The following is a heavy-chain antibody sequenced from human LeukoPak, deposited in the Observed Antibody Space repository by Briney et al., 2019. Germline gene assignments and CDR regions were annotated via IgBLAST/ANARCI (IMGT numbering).Heavy chain of an antibody. D-gene: IGHD1-26*01. CDR2: IYYSGST. CDR3: ARGLTVGAPND. V-gene: IGHV4-59*01. CDR1: GGSISSYY. J-gene: IGHJ4*02. Sequence: SETLSLTCTVSGGSISSYYWSWIRQPPGKGLEWIGYIYYSGSTNYNPSLKSRVTISVDTSKNQFSLKLSSVTAADTAVYYCARGLTVGAPNDWGQGTLVTVSS.